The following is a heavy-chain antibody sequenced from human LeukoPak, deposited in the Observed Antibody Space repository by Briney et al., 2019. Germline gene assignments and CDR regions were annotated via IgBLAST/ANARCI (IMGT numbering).Heavy chain of an antibody. J-gene: IGHJ4*02. V-gene: IGHV4-34*01. Sequence: PSETLSLTCAVYGGSFSGYYWSWIRQPPGKGLEWIGEINHSGSTNYNPSLRSRVTISVDTSKNQFSLKLSSVTAADTAVYYCAGGSGPGGYWGQGTLVTVSS. CDR3: AGGSGPGGY. CDR1: GGSFSGYY. CDR2: INHSGST. D-gene: IGHD3-10*01.